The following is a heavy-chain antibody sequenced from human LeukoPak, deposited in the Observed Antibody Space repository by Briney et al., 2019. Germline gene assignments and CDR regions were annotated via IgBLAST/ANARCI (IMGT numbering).Heavy chain of an antibody. D-gene: IGHD3-9*01. CDR2: ISSSSSYI. V-gene: IGHV3-21*01. Sequence: PGGSLRLSCAASGFTFSSYSMNWVRQAPGKGLEWVSSISSSSSYIYYADSVKGRFTISRDNAKNSLYLQMNSLRAEDTAVYYCARTYYDTLTGYYPTFDYWGQGTLVTVSS. CDR1: GFTFSSYS. CDR3: ARTYYDTLTGYYPTFDY. J-gene: IGHJ4*02.